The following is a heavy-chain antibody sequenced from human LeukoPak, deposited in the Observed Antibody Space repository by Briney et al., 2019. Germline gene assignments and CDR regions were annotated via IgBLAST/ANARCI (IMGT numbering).Heavy chain of an antibody. J-gene: IGHJ4*02. CDR1: GYTFTSYG. Sequence: ASVKVSCKASGYTFTSYGISWVRQAPGQGLEWMGWISAYNGNTNYAQKLQGRVTMTTDTSTSTVYMELSSLRSEDTAVYYCARDYGGSYYFDYWGQGTLVTVSS. CDR2: ISAYNGNT. D-gene: IGHD1-26*01. CDR3: ARDYGGSYYFDY. V-gene: IGHV1-18*01.